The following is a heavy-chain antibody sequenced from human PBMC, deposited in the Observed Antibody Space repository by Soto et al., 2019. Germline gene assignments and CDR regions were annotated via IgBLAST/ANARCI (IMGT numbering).Heavy chain of an antibody. Sequence: QVQLQQWGAGLLKPSETLSLTCAVYGGSFSGYYWSWIRQPPGKGLEWIGEINHSGSTNYNPSLKSRVTISVDTSKNQFSLKLSSVTAADTAVYYCARDRADIVVVPAAFDAFDIWGQGTMVTVSS. CDR3: ARDRADIVVVPAAFDAFDI. D-gene: IGHD2-2*01. V-gene: IGHV4-34*01. CDR1: GGSFSGYY. J-gene: IGHJ3*02. CDR2: INHSGST.